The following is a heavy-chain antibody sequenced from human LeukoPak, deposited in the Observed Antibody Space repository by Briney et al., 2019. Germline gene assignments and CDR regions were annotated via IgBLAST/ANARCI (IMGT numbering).Heavy chain of an antibody. CDR1: GYTFTSFF. J-gene: IGHJ5*02. V-gene: IGHV1-46*01. D-gene: IGHD2-15*01. Sequence: ASVKVSCKASGYTFTSFFMHWVRQAPGQGLEWMGIINPRGGSANSAQRFQGRLTVTRDTSTSTVYMELSSLTPEDTAVYYCARARGYCSGGSGYSGRWFDPWGQGTLVTVSS. CDR3: ARARGYCSGGSGYSGRWFDP. CDR2: INPRGGSA.